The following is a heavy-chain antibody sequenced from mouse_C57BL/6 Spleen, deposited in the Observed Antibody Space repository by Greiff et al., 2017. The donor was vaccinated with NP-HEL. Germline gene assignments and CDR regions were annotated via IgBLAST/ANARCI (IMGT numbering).Heavy chain of an antibody. CDR2: ISSGGDYI. CDR1: GFTFSSYA. V-gene: IGHV5-9-1*02. CDR3: TRDYDYLYAMDY. Sequence: EVHLVESGEGLVKPGGSLKLSCAASGFTFSSYAMSWVRQTPEKRLEWVAYISSGGDYIYYADTVTGRFTISRDNARNTLYLQMSSLKSEDTAMYYSTRDYDYLYAMDYWGQGTSVTVSS. D-gene: IGHD2-4*01. J-gene: IGHJ4*01.